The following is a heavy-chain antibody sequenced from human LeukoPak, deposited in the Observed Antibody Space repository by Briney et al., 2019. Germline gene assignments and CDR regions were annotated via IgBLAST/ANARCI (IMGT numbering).Heavy chain of an antibody. D-gene: IGHD3-22*01. CDR1: GFTFSSYS. V-gene: IGHV3-21*01. CDR3: ARGNYDSSGYYTS. Sequence: GSLRLSCAASGFTFSSYSMNWVRQAPGKGLEWVSSISSSSSYIYYADSVKGRFTISRDNAKNSLYLQMNSLRAEDTAVYYCARGNYDSSGYYTSWGQGTLVTVSS. CDR2: ISSSSSYI. J-gene: IGHJ5*02.